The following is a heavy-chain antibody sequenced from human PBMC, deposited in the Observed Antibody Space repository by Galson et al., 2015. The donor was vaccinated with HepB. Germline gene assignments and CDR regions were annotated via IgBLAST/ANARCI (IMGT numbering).Heavy chain of an antibody. CDR3: AREGRGYSDAFDM. J-gene: IGHJ3*02. D-gene: IGHD2-15*01. CDR2: ISASSKSI. Sequence: SLRLSCAASAFTFTSYSMNWVRQAPGKGLEWVSYISASSKSIHYADSVKGRFTISRDNAKNSVYLQMNSLGVEDTAVYYCAREGRGYSDAFDMWGQGTKVTVSS. CDR1: AFTFTSYS. V-gene: IGHV3-48*01.